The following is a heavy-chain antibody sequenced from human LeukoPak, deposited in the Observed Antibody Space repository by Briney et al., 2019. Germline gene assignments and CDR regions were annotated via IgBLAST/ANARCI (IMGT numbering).Heavy chain of an antibody. D-gene: IGHD1-26*01. Sequence: PGGSLRLSCAASGFTFNIYSMNWVRQAPGKGLEWVANIKQDRSEKYYVDSVKGRFTISRDNAKNSLYLQMNSLRAEDTAVYYCARDNGGSYPEYFQHWGQGTLVTVSS. V-gene: IGHV3-7*01. CDR2: IKQDRSEK. CDR3: ARDNGGSYPEYFQH. J-gene: IGHJ1*01. CDR1: GFTFNIYS.